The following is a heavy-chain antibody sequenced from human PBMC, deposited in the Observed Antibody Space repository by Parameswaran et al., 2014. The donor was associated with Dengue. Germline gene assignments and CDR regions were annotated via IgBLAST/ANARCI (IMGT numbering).Heavy chain of an antibody. D-gene: IGHD3-3*01. CDR2: ISGSGGST. CDR3: AKDGANYDFWSGYSVRWFDP. J-gene: IGHJ5*02. Sequence: VRQAPGKGLEWVSAISGSGGSTYYADSVKGRFTISRDNSKNTLYLQMNSLRAEDTAVYYCAKDGANYDFWSGYSVRWFDPWGQGTLVTVSS. V-gene: IGHV3-23*01.